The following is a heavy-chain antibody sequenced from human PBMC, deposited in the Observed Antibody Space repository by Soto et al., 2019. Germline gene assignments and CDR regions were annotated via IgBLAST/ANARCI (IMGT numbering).Heavy chain of an antibody. J-gene: IGHJ6*02. Sequence: QVQLVQSGAEVKKPGASVKVSCQASGGTFSSYAISWVRQAPGQGLEWMGGIIPIFGTANYAQKFQGRVTITADESTSTAYMELSSLRAEDTAGYYCARVPYSSSSSMDVWGQGTTVTVSS. CDR2: IIPIFGTA. CDR3: ARVPYSSSSSMDV. V-gene: IGHV1-69*01. CDR1: GGTFSSYA. D-gene: IGHD6-6*01.